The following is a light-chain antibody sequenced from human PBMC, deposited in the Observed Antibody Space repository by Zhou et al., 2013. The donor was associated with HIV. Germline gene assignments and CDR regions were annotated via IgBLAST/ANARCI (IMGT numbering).Light chain of an antibody. V-gene: IGKV1-5*03. CDR2: KAS. Sequence: DIQMTQSSSTLSASVGDRVTITCRASQSISSWLAWYQQKPGKAPKLLIYKASSLESGVPSRFSGSGSGTEFTLTISSLQPDDFATYSCQQYNSYRTFGQGTKVE. CDR1: QSISSW. J-gene: IGKJ1*01. CDR3: QQYNSYRT.